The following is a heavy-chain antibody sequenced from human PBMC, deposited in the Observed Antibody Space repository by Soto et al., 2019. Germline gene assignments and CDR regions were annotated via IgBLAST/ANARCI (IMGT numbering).Heavy chain of an antibody. J-gene: IGHJ6*02. V-gene: IGHV3-43*01. CDR3: AKGGIVLRYFDWSYPPDYYYGMDV. CDR2: ISWDGGST. Sequence: EVQLVESGGVVVQPGGSLRLSCAASGFTFDDYTMHWVRQAPGKGLEWVSLISWDGGSTYYADSVKGRFTISRDNSKNSLYLQMNSLRTEDTALYYCAKGGIVLRYFDWSYPPDYYYGMDVWGQGTTVTVSS. D-gene: IGHD3-9*01. CDR1: GFTFDDYT.